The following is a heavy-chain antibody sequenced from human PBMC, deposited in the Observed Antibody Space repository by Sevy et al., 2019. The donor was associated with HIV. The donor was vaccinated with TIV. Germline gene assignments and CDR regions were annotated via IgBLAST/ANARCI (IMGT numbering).Heavy chain of an antibody. CDR2: ISSSSSTI. J-gene: IGHJ4*02. CDR3: ARDMWFRAAAGGAY. D-gene: IGHD6-13*01. Sequence: GGSLRLSCAASGFTFSSYSMNWVRQAPGKGLEWVSYISSSSSTIYYARSVKGRFTISRDNAKNSLCLQMNSLRDEDTAVYYCARDMWFRAAAGGAYWGQGTLVTVSS. V-gene: IGHV3-48*02. CDR1: GFTFSSYS.